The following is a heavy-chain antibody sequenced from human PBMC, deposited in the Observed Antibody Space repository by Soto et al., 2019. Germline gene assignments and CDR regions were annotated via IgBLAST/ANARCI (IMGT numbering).Heavy chain of an antibody. Sequence: SETLSLTCTVSGGSISSYYWSWIRQPPGKGLEWIGYIYYSGSTNYNPSLKSRVTISVDTSKNQFSLKLSSVTAADTAVYYCARHTERLAARLTLDYWGQGTLVTVSS. CDR2: IYYSGST. D-gene: IGHD6-6*01. J-gene: IGHJ4*02. CDR1: GGSISSYY. V-gene: IGHV4-59*08. CDR3: ARHTERLAARLTLDY.